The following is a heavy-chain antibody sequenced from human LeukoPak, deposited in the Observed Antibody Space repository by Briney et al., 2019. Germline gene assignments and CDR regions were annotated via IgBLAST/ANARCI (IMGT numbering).Heavy chain of an antibody. CDR1: GFTFSSYW. Sequence: GSLSLSCAASGFTFSSYWMSWVRQAPGKGLEWVANIKPDGSEEYYVDSVKGRFTISRDNAENSLFLQMNSLRADDTAVYYCARDDGIRTVDYWGQGTLVTVHS. CDR3: ARDDGIRTVDY. CDR2: IKPDGSEE. V-gene: IGHV3-7*01. J-gene: IGHJ4*02.